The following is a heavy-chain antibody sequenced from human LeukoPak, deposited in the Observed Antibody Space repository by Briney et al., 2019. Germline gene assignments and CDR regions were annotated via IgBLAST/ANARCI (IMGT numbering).Heavy chain of an antibody. J-gene: IGHJ4*02. Sequence: GGSLRLSCAASRFTLSTYWMSWVRQAPGKGLEWVAHIKQDGSQEYYVDSVKGRSTISRDSAKNSLYLQMNSLRAEDTAVYYCARGVPYDSWSGPHYSDYWGQGTLVTVSS. CDR3: ARGVPYDSWSGPHYSDY. V-gene: IGHV3-7*01. CDR1: RFTLSTYW. CDR2: IKQDGSQE. D-gene: IGHD3-3*01.